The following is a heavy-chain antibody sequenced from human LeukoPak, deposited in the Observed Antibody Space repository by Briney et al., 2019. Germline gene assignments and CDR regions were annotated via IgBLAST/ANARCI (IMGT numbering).Heavy chain of an antibody. J-gene: IGHJ6*03. V-gene: IGHV3-9*01. CDR3: ARRRPFTADYYMDV. Sequence: GRSLRLSCVASGFTFDHYAMYWVRQAPGKGLEWVSGISWNSGSIAYADSVKGRFTISRDNAKNSLYLQMNSLRAEDTAVYYCARRRPFTADYYMDVWGKGTTVTVSS. CDR1: GFTFDHYA. CDR2: ISWNSGSI.